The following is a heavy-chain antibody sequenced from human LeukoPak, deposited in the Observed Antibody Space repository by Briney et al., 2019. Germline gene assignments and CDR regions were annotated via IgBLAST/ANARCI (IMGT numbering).Heavy chain of an antibody. J-gene: IGHJ4*02. CDR2: INHSGST. D-gene: IGHD1-26*01. V-gene: IGHV4-34*01. CDR1: GGSFSGYY. CDR3: ARGRYFGSYGVDY. Sequence: SETLSLTCAVYGGSFSGYYWSWIRQPPGKGLEWIGEINHSGSTNYNPSLKSRVTISVDTSKNQFSLKLSSVTAADTAVYYCARGRYFGSYGVDYWGQGTLVTVSS.